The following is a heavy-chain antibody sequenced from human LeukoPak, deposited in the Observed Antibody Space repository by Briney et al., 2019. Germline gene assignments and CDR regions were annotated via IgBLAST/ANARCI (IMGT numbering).Heavy chain of an antibody. V-gene: IGHV3-23*01. CDR1: GFTFSSYG. CDR2: ISGSGGST. D-gene: IGHD3-9*01. Sequence: GGSLRLSCAASGFTFSSYGMSWVRQAPGKGLEWVSAISGSGGSTYYADSVKGRFTISRDNSKNTLYLQMNSLRAEDTAVYYCAKWRYFDWLLPRGGFDYWGQGTLVTVSS. CDR3: AKWRYFDWLLPRGGFDY. J-gene: IGHJ4*02.